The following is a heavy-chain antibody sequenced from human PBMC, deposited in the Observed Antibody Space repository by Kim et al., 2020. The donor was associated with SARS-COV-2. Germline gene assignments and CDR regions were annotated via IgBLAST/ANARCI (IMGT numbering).Heavy chain of an antibody. V-gene: IGHV3-33*06. CDR2: IWYDGSNK. Sequence: GGSLRLSCAASGFTFSSYGMHWVRQAPGKGLEWVAVIWYDGSNKYYADSVKGRFTISRDNSKNTLYLQMNSLRAEDTAVYYCAKDILAAGYYGMDVWGQGTTVTVSS. CDR1: GFTFSSYG. CDR3: AKDILAAGYYGMDV. D-gene: IGHD6-13*01. J-gene: IGHJ6*02.